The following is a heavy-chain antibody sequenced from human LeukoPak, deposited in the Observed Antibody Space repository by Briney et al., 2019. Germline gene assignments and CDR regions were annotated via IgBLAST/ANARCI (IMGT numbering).Heavy chain of an antibody. CDR2: ISSSSSYI. Sequence: GGSLRLSCAASGFTFSSYSMNWVRQAPGKGLEWVSSISSSSSYIYYADSVKGRFTISRDNAKNSLYLQMNSLRAEDTAVYYCARDPFTMIVVKPGAFDIWGQGTMVTVSP. CDR1: GFTFSSYS. D-gene: IGHD3-22*01. J-gene: IGHJ3*02. CDR3: ARDPFTMIVVKPGAFDI. V-gene: IGHV3-21*01.